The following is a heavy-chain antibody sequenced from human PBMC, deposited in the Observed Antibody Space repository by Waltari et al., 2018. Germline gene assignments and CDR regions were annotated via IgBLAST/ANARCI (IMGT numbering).Heavy chain of an antibody. CDR3: ARGRPKYSNWAFDY. D-gene: IGHD4-4*01. CDR2: INHSGST. CDR1: GGSFSGYY. J-gene: IGHJ4*02. V-gene: IGHV4-34*01. Sequence: QVQLQQWGAGLLKPSETLSLTCAVYGGSFSGYYWSWIRQPPGKGLEWIGEINHSGSTNYNPSLKSRVTISVDTSKNQFSLKLSSVTAADTAVYYCARGRPKYSNWAFDYWGQGTLVTVSS.